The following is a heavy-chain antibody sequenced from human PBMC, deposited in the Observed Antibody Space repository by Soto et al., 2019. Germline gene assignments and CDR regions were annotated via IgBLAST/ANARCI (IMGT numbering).Heavy chain of an antibody. CDR1: GGTFSSYA. Sequence: SVKVSCKASGGTFSSYAISWVRQAPGQGLEWMGGIIPIFGTANYAQKFQGRVTITADESMSTAYMELSSLRSEDTAVYYCASTIFGVVIKNYYGMDVWGQGTTVTVSS. CDR2: IIPIFGTA. CDR3: ASTIFGVVIKNYYGMDV. V-gene: IGHV1-69*13. D-gene: IGHD3-3*01. J-gene: IGHJ6*02.